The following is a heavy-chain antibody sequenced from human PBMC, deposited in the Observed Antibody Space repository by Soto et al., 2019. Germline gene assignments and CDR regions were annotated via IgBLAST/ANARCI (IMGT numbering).Heavy chain of an antibody. CDR2: IIPIFGTA. CDR1: GGTFSSYA. Sequence: SVKVSCKASGGTFSSYAISWVRQAPGQGLEWMGGIIPIFGTANYAQKFQGRVTITADKSTSTAYMELSSLRSEDTAVYYCARMIVVVTAKSPYYYYYGMDVWGQGTTVTAP. J-gene: IGHJ6*02. CDR3: ARMIVVVTAKSPYYYYYGMDV. D-gene: IGHD2-21*02. V-gene: IGHV1-69*06.